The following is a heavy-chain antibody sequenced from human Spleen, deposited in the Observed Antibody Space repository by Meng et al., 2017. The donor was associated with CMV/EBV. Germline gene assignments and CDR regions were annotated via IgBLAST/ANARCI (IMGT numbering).Heavy chain of an antibody. CDR2: INSDGTIT. CDR1: GFTFSSYW. CDR3: ARDMAKVVND. V-gene: IGHV3-74*01. Sequence: GGSLRLSCAASGFTFSSYWMSWVRQGPGKGLVWVSRINSDGTITTYADSVKGRFTISRDNSKNTLYLQMNSLRAEDTAVYYCARDMAKVVNDWGQGTLVTVSS. D-gene: IGHD2-21*01. J-gene: IGHJ4*02.